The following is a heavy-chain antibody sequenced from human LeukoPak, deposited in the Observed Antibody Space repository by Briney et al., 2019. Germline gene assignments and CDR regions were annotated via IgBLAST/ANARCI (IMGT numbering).Heavy chain of an antibody. D-gene: IGHD3-22*01. CDR1: GYTFTNYG. CDR3: ARGNFLNYDNIDY. V-gene: IGHV1-18*01. Sequence: GASVKVSCKASGYTFTNYGIGWVRQAPGQGLEWMGWISGYNGDTNYAQKFQDRVTMTTDTSTSTAYMEVRSLRSDDTAVYYCARGNFLNYDNIDYWGQGTLVTVSS. J-gene: IGHJ4*02. CDR2: ISGYNGDT.